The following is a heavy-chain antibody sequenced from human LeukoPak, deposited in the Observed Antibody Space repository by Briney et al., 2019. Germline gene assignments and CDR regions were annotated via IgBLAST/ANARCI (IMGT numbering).Heavy chain of an antibody. CDR3: ASCIRCPRHYYYYGMDV. CDR2: IIPIFGIA. V-gene: IGHV1-69*04. J-gene: IGHJ6*02. Sequence: SVKVSCKASGGTFSSYAISWVRQAPGRGLEWMGRIIPIFGIANYAQKFQGRVTITADKSTSTAYMELSSLRSEDTAVYYCASCIRCPRHYYYYGMDVWGQGTTVTVSS. D-gene: IGHD4-17*01. CDR1: GGTFSSYA.